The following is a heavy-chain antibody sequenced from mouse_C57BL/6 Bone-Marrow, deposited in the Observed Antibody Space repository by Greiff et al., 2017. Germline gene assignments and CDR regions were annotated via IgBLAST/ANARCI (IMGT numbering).Heavy chain of an antibody. D-gene: IGHD1-1*01. CDR2: LRNKANGYTT. J-gene: IGHJ4*01. CDR1: GFTFTDYY. V-gene: IGHV7-3*01. CDR3: ARYLGLITTVGAMDY. Sequence: DVMLVESGGGLVQPGGSLSLSCAASGFTFTDYYMSWVRQPPGKALEWLGFLRNKANGYTTESSASVKGRFTISRDNSQSILYLQMNALRAEDSATYYGARYLGLITTVGAMDYWGQGTSVTVSS.